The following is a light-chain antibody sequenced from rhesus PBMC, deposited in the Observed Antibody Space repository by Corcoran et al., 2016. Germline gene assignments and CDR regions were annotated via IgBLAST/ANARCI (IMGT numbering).Light chain of an antibody. V-gene: IGKV3-35*01. CDR3: QQESNWPLT. CDR2: DAS. Sequence: EIVMTQSPATLSLSPGERATLSCRASQSVSSNLAWYQQKPGLAPRLPIYDASNRATGIPERFSGSGSWTDFTLTINSLEPEDVGVYYCQQESNWPLTFGGGTKVDIK. CDR1: QSVSSN. J-gene: IGKJ4*01.